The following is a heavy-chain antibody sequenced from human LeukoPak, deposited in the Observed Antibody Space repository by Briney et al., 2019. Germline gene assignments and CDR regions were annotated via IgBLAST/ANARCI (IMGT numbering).Heavy chain of an antibody. V-gene: IGHV4-59*01. J-gene: IGHJ5*02. CDR1: GGSISSYY. CDR3: ASAYYDFWSGYPNWFDP. Sequence: SETLSLTCTVSGGSISSYYWSWIRQPPGKGLEWIGYIYYSGSTNYNPSLKSRVTISVDTSKNQFSLKLSSVIAADTAVYYCASAYYDFWSGYPNWFDPWGQGTLVTVSS. CDR2: IYYSGST. D-gene: IGHD3-3*01.